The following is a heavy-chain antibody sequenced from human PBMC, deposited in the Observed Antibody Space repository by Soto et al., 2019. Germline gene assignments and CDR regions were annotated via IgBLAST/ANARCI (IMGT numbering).Heavy chain of an antibody. D-gene: IGHD5-12*01. CDR3: ARRRDGYNIGGDY. V-gene: IGHV5-51*01. CDR1: GYTFSSYW. J-gene: IGHJ4*02. Sequence: GESLKISCKGSGYTFSSYWIGWVRQMPGEGLEWMGIIYPGDSDTRYSPSFQGQVTISADKSISTAYLQWSSLKASDTAMYYCARRRDGYNIGGDYWGQGTLVTVSS. CDR2: IYPGDSDT.